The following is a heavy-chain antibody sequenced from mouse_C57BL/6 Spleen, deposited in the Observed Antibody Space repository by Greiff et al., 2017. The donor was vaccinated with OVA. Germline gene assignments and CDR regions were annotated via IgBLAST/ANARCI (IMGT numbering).Heavy chain of an antibody. CDR1: GYSITSGYY. Sequence: EVKLQESGPGLVKPSQSLSLTCSVTGYSITSGYYWNWIRQFPGNKLEWMGYISYDGSNNYNPSLKNRISITRDTSKNQFFLKLNSVTTEDTATYYCARGDYGNSWFAYWGQGTLVTVSA. D-gene: IGHD2-1*01. CDR3: ARGDYGNSWFAY. V-gene: IGHV3-6*01. CDR2: ISYDGSN. J-gene: IGHJ3*01.